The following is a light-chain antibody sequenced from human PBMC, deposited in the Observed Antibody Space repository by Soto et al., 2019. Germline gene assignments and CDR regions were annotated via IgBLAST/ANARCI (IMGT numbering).Light chain of an antibody. CDR3: QQYGSSPPLT. Sequence: EIVLTQSPGTLSLSPGERATLSCRASQSLTNSRLAWYQQKPGQAPKVLIYGASSRATGIPDRFSGSGSGTDFTLTISRLEPEDFAVYYCQQYGSSPPLTFGGGTKVEIK. CDR2: GAS. J-gene: IGKJ4*01. V-gene: IGKV3-20*01. CDR1: QSLTNSR.